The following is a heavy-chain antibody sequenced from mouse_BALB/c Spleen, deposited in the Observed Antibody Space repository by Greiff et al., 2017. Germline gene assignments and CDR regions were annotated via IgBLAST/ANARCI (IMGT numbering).Heavy chain of an antibody. CDR1: GFTFSSYT. V-gene: IGHV5-12-2*01. CDR3: ARSSTMITREVFTFDY. Sequence: EVHLVESGGGLVQPGGSLKLSCAASGFTFSSYTMSWVRQTPEKRLEWVAYISNGGGSTYYPDTVKGRFTISRDNAKNTLYLQMSSLKSEDTAMYYCARSSTMITREVFTFDYWGQGTTLTVSS. CDR2: ISNGGGST. J-gene: IGHJ2*01. D-gene: IGHD2-4*01.